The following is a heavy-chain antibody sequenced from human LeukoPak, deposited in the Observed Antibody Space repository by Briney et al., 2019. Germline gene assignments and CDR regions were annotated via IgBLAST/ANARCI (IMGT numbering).Heavy chain of an antibody. CDR1: GFTFDDYA. CDR3: AKDGGYCSGGSCYGWFDP. CDR2: ISGDGGST. V-gene: IGHV3-43*02. Sequence: GGSLRLSCAASGFTFDDYAMHWVRQAPGKGLEWVSLISGDGGSTYYADSVKGRFTISRDNSKNSLYLQMNSLRTEDTALYYCAKDGGYCSGGSCYGWFDPWGQGTLVTVSS. D-gene: IGHD2-15*01. J-gene: IGHJ5*02.